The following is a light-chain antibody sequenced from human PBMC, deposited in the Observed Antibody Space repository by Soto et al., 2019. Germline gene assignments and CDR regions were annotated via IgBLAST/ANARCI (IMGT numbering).Light chain of an antibody. J-gene: IGLJ1*01. Sequence: QSALTQPASVSGSPGQSITISCAGTSSDVGGYNYVSWYQQHPGKAPKLIIYEVSNRPSGVSHRFSGSKSGNTASLTISGLQADDEADYYCNSYAGDIIRFVFGTGTKLTVL. V-gene: IGLV2-14*01. CDR3: NSYAGDIIRFV. CDR1: SSDVGGYNY. CDR2: EVS.